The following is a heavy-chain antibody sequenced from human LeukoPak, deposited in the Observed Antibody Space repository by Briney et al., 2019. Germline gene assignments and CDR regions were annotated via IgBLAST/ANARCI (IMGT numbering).Heavy chain of an antibody. Sequence: VASVKVSCKASGYTFTDSYMHWVRQAPGQALEWMGWINPNSGATNYAQNFQGRVTMTRDTSISTAYMELSRLRSDDTAVYYCARKVELMFDPWGQGTLVTVSS. CDR1: GYTFTDSY. V-gene: IGHV1-2*02. CDR2: INPNSGAT. J-gene: IGHJ5*02. D-gene: IGHD1-7*01. CDR3: ARKVELMFDP.